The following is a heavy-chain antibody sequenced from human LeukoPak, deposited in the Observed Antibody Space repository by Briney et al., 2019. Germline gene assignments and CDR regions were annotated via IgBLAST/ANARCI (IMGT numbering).Heavy chain of an antibody. CDR2: TYYRTKWYN. CDR1: GDSVSNNSAA. J-gene: IGHJ4*02. D-gene: IGHD2-21*01. Sequence: SQTLSVTCAISGDSVSNNSAAWNRIRQSPSGGLEWLGRTYYRTKWYNDYAVSVKSRITINPDTSKNQFSLQLNSVTPEDTAVYYCARDAYCGGDCYQFDYWGQGTLVTVSS. V-gene: IGHV6-1*01. CDR3: ARDAYCGGDCYQFDY.